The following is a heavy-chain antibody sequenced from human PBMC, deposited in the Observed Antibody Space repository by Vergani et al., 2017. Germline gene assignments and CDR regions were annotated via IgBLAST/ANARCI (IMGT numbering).Heavy chain of an antibody. J-gene: IGHJ4*02. V-gene: IGHV4-59*12. CDR1: GGSISSYY. CDR2: IYYRGST. D-gene: IGHD2-21*01. Sequence: QVQLQESGPGLVKPSETLSLTCTVSGGSISSYYWSWIRQPPGKGLEWIGYIYYRGSTYYNPSLKSRVTISVDTSRNQFSLKLSSVTAADTAVYYCARILDLLSSPFDYWGQGTLVTVSS. CDR3: ARILDLLSSPFDY.